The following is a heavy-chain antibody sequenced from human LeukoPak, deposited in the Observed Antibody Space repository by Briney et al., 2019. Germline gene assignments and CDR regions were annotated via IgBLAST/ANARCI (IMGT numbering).Heavy chain of an antibody. CDR2: ISSSDSTI. D-gene: IGHD3-10*02. CDR3: AELGITMIGGV. V-gene: IGHV3-48*03. Sequence: GGSLRLSCAASGFTFSSYEMNWVRQAPGKGLEWVSYISSSDSTIYYADSVKGRFTISRDNAKNSLYLQMNSLRAEDTAVSYCAELGITMIGGVWGKGTTVTISS. CDR1: GFTFSSYE. J-gene: IGHJ6*04.